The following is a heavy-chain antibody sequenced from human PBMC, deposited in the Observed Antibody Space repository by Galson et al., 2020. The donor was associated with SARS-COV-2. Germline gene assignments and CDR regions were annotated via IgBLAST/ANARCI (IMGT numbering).Heavy chain of an antibody. D-gene: IGHD3-22*01. CDR3: ARRGYYDSSGYFRDDAFDI. V-gene: IGHV5-51*07. J-gene: IGHJ3*02. Sequence: KIGESLKISCKGSGYSFTSYWIGWVHQMPGKGLEWMGIIYPGDSDTRYSPSFQGQVTISADKSISTAYLQWSSLMASDTAMYYCARRGYYDSSGYFRDDAFDIWGQGTMVTVSS. CDR2: IYPGDSDT. CDR1: GYSFTSYW.